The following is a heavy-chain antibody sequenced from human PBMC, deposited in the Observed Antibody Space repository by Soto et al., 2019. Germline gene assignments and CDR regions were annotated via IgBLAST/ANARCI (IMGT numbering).Heavy chain of an antibody. CDR1: GGSLNGYY. Sequence: QVQLQQWGAGLLEPSETLFLTCAVYGGSLNGYYWSWIRQAPGKGLESIGEIDHGGSANYNPSLKSRAIMSVDSSKSQLSLTLTSVTAADTAVYYCARNVPGADYYYMDVWGEGTTVTVSS. CDR3: ARNVPGADYYYMDV. V-gene: IGHV4-34*01. D-gene: IGHD3-10*02. CDR2: IDHGGSA. J-gene: IGHJ6*03.